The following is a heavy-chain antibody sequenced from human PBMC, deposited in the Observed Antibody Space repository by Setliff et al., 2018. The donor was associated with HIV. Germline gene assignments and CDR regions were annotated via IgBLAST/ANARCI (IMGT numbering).Heavy chain of an antibody. CDR1: GGSFTAYY. D-gene: IGHD3-10*01. J-gene: IGHJ6*03. CDR2: IHHGGST. Sequence: KLSETLSLTCAVYGGSFTAYYWTWIRQPPGKGLEWIGEIHHGGSTNYMPSLKSRAAISVDTSKNQISLKLSSVTAADTAVYYCASLDGSESPYIYYYYMDVWGKGTAVTVS. V-gene: IGHV4-34*01. CDR3: ASLDGSESPYIYYYYMDV.